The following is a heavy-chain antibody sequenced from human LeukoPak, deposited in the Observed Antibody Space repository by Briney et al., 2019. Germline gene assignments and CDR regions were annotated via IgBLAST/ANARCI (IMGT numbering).Heavy chain of an antibody. J-gene: IGHJ4*02. CDR2: INPSGGST. CDR1: GYTFTSYY. D-gene: IGHD3-10*01. V-gene: IGHV1-46*01. Sequence: ASVKVSCKASGYTFTSYYMHWVRQAPGQGLEWMGIINPSGGSTSYAQKFQGRVTMTRDTSTSTVYMELSSLRSEDTAVYYCARDTDYYGSGSTGYDYWGQGTLVTVSS. CDR3: ARDTDYYGSGSTGYDY.